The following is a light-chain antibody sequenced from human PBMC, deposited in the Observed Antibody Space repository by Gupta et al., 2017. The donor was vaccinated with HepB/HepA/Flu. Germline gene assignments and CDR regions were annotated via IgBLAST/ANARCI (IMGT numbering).Light chain of an antibody. J-gene: IGLJ2*01. Sequence: SYELTQPPSVSVSPGQTASITCSGDKLGDKYACWYQQKPGQSPVLVIYQDSKRPSGSPARFSGSNSGNTATLTISGTQAIDEADYYCQAWDSRTNVVFGGGTKLTVL. V-gene: IGLV3-1*01. CDR2: QDS. CDR1: KLGDKY. CDR3: QAWDSRTNVV.